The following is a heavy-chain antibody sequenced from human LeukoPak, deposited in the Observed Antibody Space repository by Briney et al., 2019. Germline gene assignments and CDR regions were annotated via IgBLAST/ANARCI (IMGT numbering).Heavy chain of an antibody. D-gene: IGHD2-8*01. J-gene: IGHJ3*02. V-gene: IGHV4-30-4*01. CDR2: IYYSGST. CDR3: VRKSLLSGAFDI. Sequence: PSQTLSLTCTVSGGSISSGDYYWSWIRQPPGKGLEWIGYIYYSGSTDYNPSLKSRVTISVDTSKNQFSLKLSSVTAADTAVYYCVRKSLLSGAFDIWGQGTMVTVSS. CDR1: GGSISSGDYY.